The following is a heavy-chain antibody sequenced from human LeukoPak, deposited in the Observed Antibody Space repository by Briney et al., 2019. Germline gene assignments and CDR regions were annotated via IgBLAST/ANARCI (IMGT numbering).Heavy chain of an antibody. Sequence: GGPLRLSCAAWGFPFSSYWLAGLRQPPGKGRVWVSRIGNDGNEIKYADPVKSRFTISRDNAKDILYLQMSSLRAEDTVVYCCARVGGINYFDYWGQGTLVTVSS. J-gene: IGHJ4*02. V-gene: IGHV3-74*03. CDR2: IGNDGNEI. D-gene: IGHD3-10*01. CDR3: ARVGGINYFDY. CDR1: GFPFSSYW.